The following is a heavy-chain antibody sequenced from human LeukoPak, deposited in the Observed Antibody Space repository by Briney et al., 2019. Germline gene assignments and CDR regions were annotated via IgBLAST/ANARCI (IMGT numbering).Heavy chain of an antibody. CDR3: ARAPNYGPPDAFDI. D-gene: IGHD4-17*01. J-gene: IGHJ3*02. CDR1: GGSISSYY. Sequence: PSETLSLTCTVSGGSISSYYWSWIRQPPGKGLEWIGYIYYSGSTNYNPSLKSRVTISVDTSKNQFSLKLSSVTAAGTAVYYCARAPNYGPPDAFDIWGQGTMVTVSS. CDR2: IYYSGST. V-gene: IGHV4-59*01.